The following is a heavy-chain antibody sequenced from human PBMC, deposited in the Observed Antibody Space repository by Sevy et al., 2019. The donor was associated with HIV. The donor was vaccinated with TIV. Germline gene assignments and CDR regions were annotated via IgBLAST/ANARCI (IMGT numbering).Heavy chain of an antibody. CDR1: GFTLSSNA. CDR3: AEDPNVDTAMAYYFDY. D-gene: IGHD5-18*01. Sequence: GGSLRLSCAASGFTLSSNAMSWVRQAPGKGLEWVSSISSTGGSTYHADSVRGRFSISRDNSKNTLYLHMNSLRAEETAVYYCAEDPNVDTAMAYYFDYWGQGTLVTVSS. V-gene: IGHV3-23*01. J-gene: IGHJ4*02. CDR2: ISSTGGST.